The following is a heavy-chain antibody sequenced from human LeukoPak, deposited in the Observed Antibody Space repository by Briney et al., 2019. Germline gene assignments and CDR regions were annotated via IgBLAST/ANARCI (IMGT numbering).Heavy chain of an antibody. CDR3: ARARYLYGGNRAAFDY. CDR2: INPSGGST. D-gene: IGHD4-23*01. Sequence: ASVKVTCKASGYTFTSYYMHWVRQAPGQGLDWMGIINPSGGSTSYAQKFQGRVTMTRDTSTSTVYMELSSLRSEDTAVYYCARARYLYGGNRAAFDYWGQGTLVTVSS. V-gene: IGHV1-46*01. J-gene: IGHJ4*02. CDR1: GYTFTSYY.